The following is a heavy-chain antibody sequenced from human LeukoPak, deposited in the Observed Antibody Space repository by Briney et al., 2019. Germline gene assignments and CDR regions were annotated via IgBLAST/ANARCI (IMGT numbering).Heavy chain of an antibody. D-gene: IGHD6-19*01. J-gene: IGHJ6*02. CDR3: ARGGWYSLDYYYGMDV. Sequence: ASVKVSCKASGYTFTGYYMHWVRQAPGQGLEWMGWINPNSGGTNYAQKFQGWVTMTRDTSISTAYMELSRLRSDDTAVYYCARGGWYSLDYYYGMDVWGQGTTVTVSS. CDR1: GYTFTGYY. CDR2: INPNSGGT. V-gene: IGHV1-2*04.